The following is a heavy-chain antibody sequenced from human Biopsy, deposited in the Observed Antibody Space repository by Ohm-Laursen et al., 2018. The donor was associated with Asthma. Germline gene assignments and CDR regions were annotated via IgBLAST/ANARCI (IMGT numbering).Heavy chain of an antibody. D-gene: IGHD2-2*01. J-gene: IGHJ4*02. CDR3: ARKAGSCISRTCYSLDF. CDR2: INSVFGTT. V-gene: IGHV1-69*13. CDR1: GGTFNTYV. Sequence: SEKVSCKSLGGTFNTYVIGWVRQAPGQGLEWMGGINSVFGTTTYPQKFQDRVTITADDSTSTVYMELSSLRSEDTAVYYCARKAGSCISRTCYSLDFWGQGPLVTVSS.